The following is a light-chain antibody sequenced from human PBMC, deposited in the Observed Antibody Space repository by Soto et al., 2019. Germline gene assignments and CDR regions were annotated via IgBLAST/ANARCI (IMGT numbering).Light chain of an antibody. CDR3: QQFNSWPRT. Sequence: IVMTQSPATVSGSPGERVTLSCRASQSVSGNVAWYHQKPGQPPRLLVYGASTTATDIPARFFGSGSETDFTLTITRLQSEDFGIYYCQQFNSWPRTFGQGTTVEIK. V-gene: IGKV3-15*01. CDR2: GAS. CDR1: QSVSGN. J-gene: IGKJ1*01.